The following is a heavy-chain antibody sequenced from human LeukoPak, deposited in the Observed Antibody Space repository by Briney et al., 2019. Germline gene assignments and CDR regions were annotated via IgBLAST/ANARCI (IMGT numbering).Heavy chain of an antibody. J-gene: IGHJ3*01. Sequence: SVKVSCKTSGFTFSTSAVQWVRQARGQRLEWIGWIIVGSGATNYAQSLQGRITITRDMSTNTAYMELSSLGSEDSAVYYCAAELYGVYTDCCTFHLWGQGTMVTVSP. CDR2: IIVGSGAT. CDR1: GFTFSTSA. D-gene: IGHD4-17*01. V-gene: IGHV1-58*01. CDR3: AAELYGVYTDCCTFHL.